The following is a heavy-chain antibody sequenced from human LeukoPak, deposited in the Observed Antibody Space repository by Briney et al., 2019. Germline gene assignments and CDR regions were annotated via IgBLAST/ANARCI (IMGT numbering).Heavy chain of an antibody. CDR1: GFTFSSYS. J-gene: IGHJ4*02. CDR2: ISSSRSTI. CDR3: ARDRGGSYSAIDY. D-gene: IGHD1-26*01. V-gene: IGHV3-48*04. Sequence: GGSLRLSCAASGFTFSSYSMNWVRQAPGKGLKWVSFISSSRSTIYYADSVKGRFTISRDNAKNSLYLQMNSLRAEDTAVYYCARDRGGSYSAIDYWGQGTLVTVSS.